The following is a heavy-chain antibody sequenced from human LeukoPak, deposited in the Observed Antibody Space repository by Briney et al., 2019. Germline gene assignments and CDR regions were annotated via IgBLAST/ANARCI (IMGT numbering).Heavy chain of an antibody. D-gene: IGHD5-24*01. Sequence: SETLSLTCTVSGGSISSYYWSWIRQPPGKGLEWIGYIYTSGSTNYNPSLKSRVTISVNTPKNQFSLKLSSVTAADTAVYYCARQKEMATSFDYWGQGTLVTVSS. CDR2: IYTSGST. V-gene: IGHV4-4*09. J-gene: IGHJ4*02. CDR3: ARQKEMATSFDY. CDR1: GGSISSYY.